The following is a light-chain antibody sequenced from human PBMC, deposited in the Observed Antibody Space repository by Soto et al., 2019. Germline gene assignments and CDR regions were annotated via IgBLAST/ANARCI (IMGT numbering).Light chain of an antibody. V-gene: IGKV1-5*03. Sequence: DVQMTESPSTLSASVGDRVTITCRASQGISNRLAWYQQKPGKAPKLLIYQASSLKSGVPSRFGGIGSGTEFTLTITSLQPDDFATYYCQQYNSHWTFGQGTKVEIK. J-gene: IGKJ1*01. CDR3: QQYNSHWT. CDR1: QGISNR. CDR2: QAS.